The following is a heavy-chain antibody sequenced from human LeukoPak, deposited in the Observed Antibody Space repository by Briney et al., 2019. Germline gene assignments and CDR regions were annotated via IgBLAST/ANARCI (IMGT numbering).Heavy chain of an antibody. D-gene: IGHD2-8*01. CDR1: GFTVSSNY. CDR2: ISWNSDSI. CDR3: AREMAV. Sequence: GGSLRLSCAASGFTVSSNYMNWVRQAPGKGLEWVSGISWNSDSIGYADSVKGRFTISRDNSKNTLYLQMNSLRAEDTAVYYCAREMAVWGQGALVTVSS. J-gene: IGHJ4*02. V-gene: IGHV3-48*01.